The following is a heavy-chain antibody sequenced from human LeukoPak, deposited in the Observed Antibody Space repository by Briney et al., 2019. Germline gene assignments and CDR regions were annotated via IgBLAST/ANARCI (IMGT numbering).Heavy chain of an antibody. CDR2: INPSGGST. Sequence: GASVKVPCKASGYTFTSYYMHWVRQAPGQGLEWMGIINPSGGSTSYAQKFQGRVTMTRDMSTSTVYMELSSLRSEDTAVYYCAREYSSGWFPLDYWGQGTLVIVSS. D-gene: IGHD6-19*01. CDR3: AREYSSGWFPLDY. CDR1: GYTFTSYY. J-gene: IGHJ4*02. V-gene: IGHV1-46*01.